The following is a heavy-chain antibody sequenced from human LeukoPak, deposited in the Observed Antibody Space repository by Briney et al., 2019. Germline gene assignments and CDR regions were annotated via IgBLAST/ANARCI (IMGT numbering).Heavy chain of an antibody. Sequence: SETLSLTCAVYGGSFSGYYWSWIRQPPGKGLEWIGEINHSESTNYNPSLKSRVTISVDTSKNQFSLKLSSVTAADTAVYYCARGRWGSRVPGIDYWGQGTLVTVSS. J-gene: IGHJ4*02. CDR3: ARGRWGSRVPGIDY. D-gene: IGHD1-14*01. CDR1: GGSFSGYY. CDR2: INHSEST. V-gene: IGHV4-34*01.